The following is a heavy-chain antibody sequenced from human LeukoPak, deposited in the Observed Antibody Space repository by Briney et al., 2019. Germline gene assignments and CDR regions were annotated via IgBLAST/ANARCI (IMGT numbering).Heavy chain of an antibody. CDR2: ISSSSSTI. D-gene: IGHD4-17*01. Sequence: GGSLRLSCAASGFTFSSYSINWVRQAPGKGLEWVSSISSSSSTIYYADSVKGRFTISRDNAKNSLYLQMNSLRAEDTAVYYCASNPRGDYGDYGIDDAFDIWGQGTMVTVSS. V-gene: IGHV3-48*01. CDR1: GFTFSSYS. J-gene: IGHJ3*02. CDR3: ASNPRGDYGDYGIDDAFDI.